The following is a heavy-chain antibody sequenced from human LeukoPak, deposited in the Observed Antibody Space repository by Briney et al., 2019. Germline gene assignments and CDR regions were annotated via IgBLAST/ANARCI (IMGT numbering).Heavy chain of an antibody. CDR3: ARDQSWFDVFDI. Sequence: ASVKVSCKASGYTFTGYYMHWVRQAPGQGLEWMGWINPNSGGTNYAQKFQGRVTMTRDTSISTAYMELSRLRSDDTAVYYCARDQSWFDVFDIWGQGTMVTVSS. J-gene: IGHJ3*02. CDR2: INPNSGGT. CDR1: GYTFTGYY. V-gene: IGHV1-2*02. D-gene: IGHD3-9*01.